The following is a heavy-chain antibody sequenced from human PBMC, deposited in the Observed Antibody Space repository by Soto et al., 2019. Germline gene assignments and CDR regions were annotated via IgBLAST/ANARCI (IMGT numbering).Heavy chain of an antibody. V-gene: IGHV3-74*01. CDR1: GFTFSNHW. J-gene: IGHJ4*02. Sequence: EVQLVESGGGLVQPGESLRLSCEASGFTFSNHWMYWVRQAPGKGPEWVARIKSDGSYTNYADYVKGRFTVSRDNAKNTLFLQMNSLRVEDTAVYYCARNWNGVDYWGQGTLVTVSS. D-gene: IGHD1-1*01. CDR2: IKSDGSYT. CDR3: ARNWNGVDY.